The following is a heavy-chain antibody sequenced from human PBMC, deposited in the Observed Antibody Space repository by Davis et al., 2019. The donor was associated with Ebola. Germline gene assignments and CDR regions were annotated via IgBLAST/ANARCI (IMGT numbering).Heavy chain of an antibody. Sequence: PSETLSLTCTVSGGSISSYYWSWIRQPPGKGLEWIGYIYYSGSTNYNPSLKSRVTISVDTSKNQFSLKLSSVTAADTAVYYCARATGSSWYVYWGQGTLVTVSS. J-gene: IGHJ4*02. CDR2: IYYSGST. V-gene: IGHV4-59*08. CDR1: GGSISSYY. CDR3: ARATGSSWYVY. D-gene: IGHD6-13*01.